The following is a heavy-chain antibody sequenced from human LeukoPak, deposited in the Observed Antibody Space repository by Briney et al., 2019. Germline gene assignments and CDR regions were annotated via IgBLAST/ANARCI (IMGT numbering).Heavy chain of an antibody. CDR1: GGTFSSYA. CDR3: ARAPLGVVVVAARGGYWFDP. Sequence: SVKVSCKASGGTFSSYAISWVRQAPGQGLEWMGGIIPIFGTANYAQKFQGRVTITADESTGTAYMELSSLRSEDTAVYYCARAPLGVVVVAARGGYWFDPWGQGTLVTVSS. CDR2: IIPIFGTA. V-gene: IGHV1-69*01. D-gene: IGHD2-15*01. J-gene: IGHJ5*02.